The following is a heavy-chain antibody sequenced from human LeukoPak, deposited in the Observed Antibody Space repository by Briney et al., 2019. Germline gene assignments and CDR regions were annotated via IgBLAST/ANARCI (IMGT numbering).Heavy chain of an antibody. V-gene: IGHV4-39*07. CDR1: GGSMSTTNYY. CDR3: ARLCHKFGDNSSWAFDY. Sequence: PSETLSLTCIVSGGSMSTTNYYWAWIRQPAGKGLEWIGSINNGGTTYYNPSLKSRVTMSVDTSKNQFSLKLNSVTAADTAMYYCARLCHKFGDNSSWAFDYWGQGTLVTVSS. CDR2: INNGGTT. D-gene: IGHD6-13*01. J-gene: IGHJ4*02.